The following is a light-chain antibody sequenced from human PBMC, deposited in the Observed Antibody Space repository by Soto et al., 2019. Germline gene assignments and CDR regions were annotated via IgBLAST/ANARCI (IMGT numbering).Light chain of an antibody. CDR2: VNS. CDR1: SSNIGAGYD. V-gene: IGLV1-40*01. CDR3: QSYDSSLSGSWV. Sequence: QLVLTQPPSVSGAPGQRVTISCTGSSSNIGAGYDVHWYQQLPGTAPKLLIYVNSNRPSGVPDRFSGSKSGTSASLAITGLQAEDEADYYCQSYDSSLSGSWVFGGGTKLTVL. J-gene: IGLJ3*02.